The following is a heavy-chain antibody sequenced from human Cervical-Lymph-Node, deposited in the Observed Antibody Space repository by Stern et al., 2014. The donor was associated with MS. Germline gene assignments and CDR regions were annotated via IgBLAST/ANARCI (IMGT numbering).Heavy chain of an antibody. J-gene: IGHJ6*02. CDR3: ARAIGFCSGGNCEPYYYYGIDV. V-gene: IGHV3-9*01. CDR2: ISWSRGKI. Sequence: EVQLVQSGGDLVQPGRSLRLSCAASGFRFDDYALYWVRQAPGKGLEWVLGISWSRGKIGYADSVKGRFPISRDKAKNTLFLQMNSLRSEDTASYYCARAIGFCSGGNCEPYYYYGIDVWGQGTRVTVSS. CDR1: GFRFDDYA. D-gene: IGHD2-15*01.